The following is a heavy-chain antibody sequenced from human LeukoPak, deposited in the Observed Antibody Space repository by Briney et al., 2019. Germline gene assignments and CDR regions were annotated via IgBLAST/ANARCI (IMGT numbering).Heavy chain of an antibody. D-gene: IGHD3-10*01. CDR2: ISGNSASI. J-gene: IGHJ5*02. CDR1: GFTFSTYS. CDR3: AKEGGSGNYQIS. V-gene: IGHV3-48*01. Sequence: PGGSLRLSCAASGFTFSTYSMNWVRQAPGKGLEWVSYISGNSASIYYADSVKGRFTISRDNAKNSLYLQMNSLRAEDTAVYYCAKEGGSGNYQISWGQGTLVTVSS.